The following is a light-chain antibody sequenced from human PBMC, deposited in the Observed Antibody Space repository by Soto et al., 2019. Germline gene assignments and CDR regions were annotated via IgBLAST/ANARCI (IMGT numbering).Light chain of an antibody. Sequence: EVVMTQSPATLSVSPGERATLSCRASQSVATNLAWYQQKPGQPTRLLIYGASTRATGITARFSGSGSGTEFTLTISSLQSVDFAVYSCQQYNNWPWTFGQGTKV. CDR3: QQYNNWPWT. CDR1: QSVATN. J-gene: IGKJ1*01. V-gene: IGKV3-15*01. CDR2: GAS.